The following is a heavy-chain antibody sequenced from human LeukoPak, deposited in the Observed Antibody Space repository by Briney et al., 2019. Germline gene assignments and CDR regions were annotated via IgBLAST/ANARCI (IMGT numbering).Heavy chain of an antibody. Sequence: GGSLRLSCAASGFTFSSYAMSWVRQAPGKGLELVSAISGSGGSTYYADSVKGRFTISRDNSKNTLYLQMNSLRAEDTAVYYCAKGGYCSSTSCYPVQSPTDYWGQGTLVTVSS. CDR1: GFTFSSYA. V-gene: IGHV3-23*01. J-gene: IGHJ4*02. CDR2: ISGSGGST. D-gene: IGHD2-2*01. CDR3: AKGGYCSSTSCYPVQSPTDY.